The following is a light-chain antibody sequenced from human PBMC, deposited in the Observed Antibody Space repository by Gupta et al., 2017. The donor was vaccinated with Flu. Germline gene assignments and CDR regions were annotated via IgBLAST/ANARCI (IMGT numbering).Light chain of an antibody. CDR3: QSADSNGAYWV. J-gene: IGLJ3*02. Sequence: GQTASITCSGDVFQRQYVYWYQQKPGQAPVLIIYKDTERPSGIPGRFSGSISGTTATLTISGVQAKDEADYCCQSADSNGAYWVFGGGTKLTVL. CDR1: VFQRQY. V-gene: IGLV3-25*03. CDR2: KDT.